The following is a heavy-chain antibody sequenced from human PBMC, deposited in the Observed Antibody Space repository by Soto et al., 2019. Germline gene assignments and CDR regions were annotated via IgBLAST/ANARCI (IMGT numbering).Heavy chain of an antibody. CDR1: GGSISNYY. Sequence: ASETLSLTCNVSGGSISNYYWTWVRQSPEKGLEWIGYMYYNGNINYNPSLKSRVTIPIDTSKNQFSLTLKSVTAADTAVYYCASGGNWFDPWGQGVLVTVSS. D-gene: IGHD3-16*01. CDR2: MYYNGNI. V-gene: IGHV4-59*01. CDR3: ASGGNWFDP. J-gene: IGHJ5*02.